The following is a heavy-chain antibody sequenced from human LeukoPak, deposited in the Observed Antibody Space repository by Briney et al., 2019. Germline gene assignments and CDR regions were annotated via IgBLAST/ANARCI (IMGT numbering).Heavy chain of an antibody. V-gene: IGHV4-4*02. Sequence: TSETLSLTCAVSGGSISSSNWWSWVRQPPGKGLEWIGEIYHSGSTNYNPSLKSRVTISVDKSKNQFSLKLSSVTAADTAVYYCARDDYGDSFAFDIWGQGTMVTVSS. D-gene: IGHD4-17*01. CDR3: ARDDYGDSFAFDI. CDR1: GGSISSSNW. J-gene: IGHJ3*02. CDR2: IYHSGST.